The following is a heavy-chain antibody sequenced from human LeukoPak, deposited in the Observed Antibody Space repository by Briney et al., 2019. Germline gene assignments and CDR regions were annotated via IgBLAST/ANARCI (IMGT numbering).Heavy chain of an antibody. CDR1: GFTFSSFA. D-gene: IGHD5-24*01. Sequence: PGGSLRLSCAASGFTFSSFAMSWVRQAPGKGPEWVSTISGSGGSTYYADSVKGRFTISRDNSKNTLYLQMNSLRAEDTAVYYCAKTGYKLDYWGQGTLVTVSS. J-gene: IGHJ4*02. V-gene: IGHV3-23*01. CDR2: ISGSGGST. CDR3: AKTGYKLDY.